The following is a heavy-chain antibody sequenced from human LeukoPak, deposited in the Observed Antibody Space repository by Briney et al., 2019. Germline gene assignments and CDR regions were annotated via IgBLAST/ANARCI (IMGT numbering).Heavy chain of an antibody. Sequence: SETLSPTCTVSGGSISSYYWSWIRQPAGKGLEWIGRIYTSGSTNYNPSLKSRVTISVDKSKNQFSLKLSSVTAADTAVYYCARGGHDSSGYYNYFDYWGQGTLVTVSS. CDR1: GGSISSYY. V-gene: IGHV4-4*07. CDR3: ARGGHDSSGYYNYFDY. D-gene: IGHD3-22*01. CDR2: IYTSGST. J-gene: IGHJ4*02.